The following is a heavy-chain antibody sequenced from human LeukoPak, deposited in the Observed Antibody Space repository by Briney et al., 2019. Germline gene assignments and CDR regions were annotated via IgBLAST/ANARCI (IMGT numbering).Heavy chain of an antibody. V-gene: IGHV3-23*01. CDR1: GFTFSSYA. CDR2: ISGSGGSA. D-gene: IGHD3-22*01. J-gene: IGHJ4*02. CDR3: AKGGDLNTYYYDSSGYYFGY. Sequence: GGSLRLSCAASGFTFSSYAMSWVRQAPGKGLEWVSAISGSGGSAYYADSVKGRFTISRDNSKNTLYLQMNSLRAEDTAVYYCAKGGDLNTYYYDSSGYYFGYWGQGTLVTVSS.